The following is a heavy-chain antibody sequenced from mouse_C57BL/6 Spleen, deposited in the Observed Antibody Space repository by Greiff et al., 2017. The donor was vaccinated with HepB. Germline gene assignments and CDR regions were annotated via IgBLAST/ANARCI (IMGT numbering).Heavy chain of an antibody. CDR2: IYPGDGDT. V-gene: IGHV1-82*01. Sequence: QVQLKESRPELVKPGASVKISCKASGYAFSSSWMNWVKQRPGKGLEWIGRIYPGDGDTNYNGKFKGKATLTADKSSSTAYMQLSSLTSEDSAVYFCARGDYSNLYAMDYWGQGTSATVSS. J-gene: IGHJ4*01. D-gene: IGHD2-5*01. CDR1: GYAFSSSW. CDR3: ARGDYSNLYAMDY.